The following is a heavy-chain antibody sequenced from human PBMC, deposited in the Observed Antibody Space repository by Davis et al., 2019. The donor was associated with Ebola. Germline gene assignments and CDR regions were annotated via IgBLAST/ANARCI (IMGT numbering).Heavy chain of an antibody. D-gene: IGHD6-19*01. Sequence: ASVKVSCKASGYTFTSYYMHWVRQAPGQGLEWMGIINPSGGSTSYAQKFQGRVTMTRDTSISTAYMELSRLRSDDTAVYYCARSGIAVAGYYYYGMDVWGKGTTVTVSS. CDR3: ARSGIAVAGYYYYGMDV. CDR2: INPSGGST. CDR1: GYTFTSYY. V-gene: IGHV1-46*01. J-gene: IGHJ6*04.